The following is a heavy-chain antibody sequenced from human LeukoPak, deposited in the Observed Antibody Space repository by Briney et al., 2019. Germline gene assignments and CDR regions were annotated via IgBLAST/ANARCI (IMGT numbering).Heavy chain of an antibody. Sequence: GSLGLSCAASGFTFSSYGMHWVRQAPGKGLEWVAFIRYDGSNKYYADSVKGRFTISRDNSKNTLYLQMNSLRAEDTAVYYCAKVGDCSSTSCYAFDIWGQGTMVTVSS. J-gene: IGHJ3*02. D-gene: IGHD2-2*01. CDR2: IRYDGSNK. V-gene: IGHV3-30*02. CDR1: GFTFSSYG. CDR3: AKVGDCSSTSCYAFDI.